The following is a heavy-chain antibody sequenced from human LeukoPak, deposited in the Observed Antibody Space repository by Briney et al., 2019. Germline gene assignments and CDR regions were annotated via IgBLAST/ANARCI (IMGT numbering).Heavy chain of an antibody. CDR3: ARDSGIAGADY. CDR2: IYTSGST. D-gene: IGHD6-19*01. Sequence: SETLSLTCTVSGGSISSYYWSWIRQPAGKGLEWIGRIYTSGSTTYNPSLKSRVTMPVDTSKNQFSLKLSPVTAADTAVYYCARDSGIAGADYWGQGTLVTVSS. V-gene: IGHV4-4*07. CDR1: GGSISSYY. J-gene: IGHJ4*02.